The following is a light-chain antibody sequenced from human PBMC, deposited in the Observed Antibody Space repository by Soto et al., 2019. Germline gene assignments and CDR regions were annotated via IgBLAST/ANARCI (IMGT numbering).Light chain of an antibody. CDR3: QQYNSYSPAWT. V-gene: IGKV1-5*03. CDR1: QSISSW. J-gene: IGKJ1*01. Sequence: DIQMTQSPSTLSASVGDRVTTTCRASQSISSWLAWYQQKPGKAPKLLIYKASSLESGVPSRFSGSGSGTEFTLPISSLQPDDFATYYCQQYNSYSPAWTFGQGTKVEIK. CDR2: KAS.